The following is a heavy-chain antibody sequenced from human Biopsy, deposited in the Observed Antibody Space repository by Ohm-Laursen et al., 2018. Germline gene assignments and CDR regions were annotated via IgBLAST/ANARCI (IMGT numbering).Heavy chain of an antibody. V-gene: IGHV4-59*01. CDR2: VYYSGTT. J-gene: IGHJ6*02. CDR1: GGSISSDW. CDR3: TRATNSTGWPYYYFYGMDI. D-gene: IGHD2/OR15-2a*01. Sequence: TLSLTCTVSGGSISSDWWSWIRQTPGKGLEWIGYVYYSGTTTYNPSLRSRVTISVDTSMNQISLRLQSVTAADTAIYYCTRATNSTGWPYYYFYGMDIWGQGTTVGVSS.